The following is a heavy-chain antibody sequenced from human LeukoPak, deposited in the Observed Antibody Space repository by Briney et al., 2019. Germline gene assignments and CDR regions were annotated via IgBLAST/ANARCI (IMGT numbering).Heavy chain of an antibody. J-gene: IGHJ4*02. Sequence: GASVKVSCKASGGTFSSYATSWVRQAPGQGLEWMGRIIPIFGTANYAQKFQGRVTITADKSTSTAYMELSSLRSEDTAVYYCARSHPEAGIVDYWGQGTLVTVSS. V-gene: IGHV1-69*06. D-gene: IGHD2/OR15-2a*01. CDR1: GGTFSSYA. CDR2: IIPIFGTA. CDR3: ARSHPEAGIVDY.